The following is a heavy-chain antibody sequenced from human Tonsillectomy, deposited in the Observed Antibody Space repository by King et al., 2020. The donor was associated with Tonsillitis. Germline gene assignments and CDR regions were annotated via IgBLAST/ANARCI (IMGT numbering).Heavy chain of an antibody. V-gene: IGHV3-7*01. D-gene: IGHD1-26*01. CDR3: VRHGSGCFNF. Sequence: VQLVESGGGLVQPGGSLRLSCAASGFTFSNYWMGWVRRAPGKGLEWVANIKKDGSTQYYGDSVKGRFTISRDNAKNSVYLHMNSLRAEDTAVYYCVRHGSGCFNFWGQGTLVTVSS. CDR2: IKKDGSTQ. CDR1: GFTFSNYW. J-gene: IGHJ4*02.